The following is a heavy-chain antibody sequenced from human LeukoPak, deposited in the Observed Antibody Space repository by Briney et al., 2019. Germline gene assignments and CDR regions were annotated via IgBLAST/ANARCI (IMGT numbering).Heavy chain of an antibody. CDR2: ISAYNGNT. J-gene: IGHJ4*02. V-gene: IGHV1-18*01. D-gene: IGHD3-3*01. CDR1: GCTFTSYG. Sequence: ASVKVSCKASGCTFTSYGISWVRQAPGQGLEWMGWISAYNGNTNYAQKLQGRVTMTTDTSTSTAYMELRSLRSDDTAVYYCARDAKVGSNALRFLEWLSPFDYWGQGTLVTVSS. CDR3: ARDAKVGSNALRFLEWLSPFDY.